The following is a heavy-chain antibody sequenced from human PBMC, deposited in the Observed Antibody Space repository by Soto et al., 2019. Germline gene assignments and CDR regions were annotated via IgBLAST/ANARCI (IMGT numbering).Heavy chain of an antibody. CDR3: ARREWELPSLSNYYFDY. J-gene: IGHJ4*02. CDR2: IYYSGST. V-gene: IGHV4-39*01. Sequence: PSETLSLTCTVSGGSISSSSYYWGWIRQPPGKGLEWIGSIYYSGSTYYNPSLKSRVTISVDTSKNQFSLKLSSVTAADTAVYYCARREWELPSLSNYYFDYWGQGTLVTVSS. D-gene: IGHD1-26*01. CDR1: GGSISSSSYY.